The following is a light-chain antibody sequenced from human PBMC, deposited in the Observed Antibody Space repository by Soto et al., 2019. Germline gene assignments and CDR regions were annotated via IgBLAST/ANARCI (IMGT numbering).Light chain of an antibody. CDR2: GVS. V-gene: IGLV2-14*03. Sequence: QSALTQPASVSGSPGQSITISCTGTSSDIGSYNYVSWYQQLPGKVPKLMIYGVSNRPAGVSNRFSESKSGNTASLTISGRQAEAEADYYCSSYTFSSTLVVFGGGTKLTVL. CDR3: SSYTFSSTLVV. J-gene: IGLJ2*01. CDR1: SSDIGSYNY.